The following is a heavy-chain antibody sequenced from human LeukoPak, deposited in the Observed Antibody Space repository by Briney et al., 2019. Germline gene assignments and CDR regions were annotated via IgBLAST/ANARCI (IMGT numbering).Heavy chain of an antibody. D-gene: IGHD2-15*01. CDR2: IGTAGDT. CDR1: GFTSSSYD. V-gene: IGHV3-13*01. CDR3: ARGLYSYDAFDT. J-gene: IGHJ3*02. Sequence: GGSLRLSCAASGFTSSSYDMHWVRQATGKGLEWVSAIGTAGDTYYPGSVKGRFTISRENAKNSLYLQMNSLRAGDTAVYYCARGLYSYDAFDTWGQGTMVTVSS.